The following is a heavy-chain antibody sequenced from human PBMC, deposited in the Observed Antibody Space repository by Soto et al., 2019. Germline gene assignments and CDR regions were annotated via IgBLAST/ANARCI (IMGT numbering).Heavy chain of an antibody. CDR1: GFTFSCYG. CDR2: IWYDGSNK. CDR3: ARARGYSHAFDY. V-gene: IGHV3-33*01. D-gene: IGHD3-22*01. Sequence: QVQLVASGGGVVQPGMSLRLSCAASGFTFSCYGMHWDRQAPGKGLAWVAVIWYDGSNKYYADSVKGRFTNSRDNCKNALYLQFNIGRAAAMAVSCCARARGYSHAFDYCGQGTMVTVAS. J-gene: IGHJ4*02.